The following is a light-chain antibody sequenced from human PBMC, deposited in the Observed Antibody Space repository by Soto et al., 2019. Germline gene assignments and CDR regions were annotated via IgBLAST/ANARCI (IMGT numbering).Light chain of an antibody. Sequence: QSVLTQPPSASGTPGQRVTISFSGSSSNIGSNTVNWYQQLPGTAPKLLIHSNNRRPSGVPDRFSGSKSGTSASLAISGLQSEDEADYYCAAWDDSLNGLYVFGTGTKVTVL. CDR2: SNN. CDR3: AAWDDSLNGLYV. CDR1: SSNIGSNT. J-gene: IGLJ1*01. V-gene: IGLV1-44*01.